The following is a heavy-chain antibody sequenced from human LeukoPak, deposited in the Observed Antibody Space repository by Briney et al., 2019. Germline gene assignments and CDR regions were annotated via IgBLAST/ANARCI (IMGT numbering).Heavy chain of an antibody. CDR3: AKEPTSYSSGWYFQH. CDR2: IRGGGGST. V-gene: IGHV3-23*01. D-gene: IGHD6-25*01. Sequence: GGSLRLSCAASGFSFSSFAMTWVRQAPGKGLEWVSVIRGGGGSTTYADAVKGRFTISRDDSKNTVYLQMNSLRADDTAVYYCAKEPTSYSSGWYFQHWGQGTLVTVSS. J-gene: IGHJ1*01. CDR1: GFSFSSFA.